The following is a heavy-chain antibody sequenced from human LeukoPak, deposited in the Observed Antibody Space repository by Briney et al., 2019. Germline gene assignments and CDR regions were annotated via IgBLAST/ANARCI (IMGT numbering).Heavy chain of an antibody. J-gene: IGHJ4*02. CDR2: IYYSGST. Sequence: SETLSLTCTVSGGSISSYYWSWIRQPPGKGLEWIGYIYYSGSTNYNSSFKSRVTISIDTSKNQFSLRLSSVTAADTAVYYCARDAPGRRTGLSYRGQGTLVTVSS. V-gene: IGHV4-59*01. D-gene: IGHD6-13*01. CDR1: GGSISSYY. CDR3: ARDAPGRRTGLSY.